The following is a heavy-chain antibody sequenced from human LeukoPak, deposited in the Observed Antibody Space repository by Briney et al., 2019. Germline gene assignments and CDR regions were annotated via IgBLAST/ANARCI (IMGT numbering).Heavy chain of an antibody. V-gene: IGHV4-38-2*02. J-gene: IGHJ4*02. D-gene: IGHD6-13*01. Sequence: PSETLSLTCTVSGYSISSGYYWGWIRQPPGKGLEWIGSIYHSGSTYYNPSLKSRVTISVDTSKNQFSLKLSSVTAADTAVYYWARGKSSSGPPYFDYGGRGTRAPVSP. CDR1: GYSISSGYY. CDR3: ARGKSSSGPPYFDY. CDR2: IYHSGST.